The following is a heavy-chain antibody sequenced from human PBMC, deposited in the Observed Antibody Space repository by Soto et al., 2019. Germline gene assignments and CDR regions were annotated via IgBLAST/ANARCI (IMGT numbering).Heavy chain of an antibody. CDR3: ARITIFGVVIRHYYYYYGMDV. Sequence: QVQLQQWGAGLLKPSETLSLTCAVYGGSFSGYYWSWIRQPPGKGLEWIGEINHSGSTNYNPSLKSRVTISVDTSKNQFSLKLRSVTAADTAVYYCARITIFGVVIRHYYYYYGMDVWGQGTTVTVSS. D-gene: IGHD3-3*01. CDR2: INHSGST. CDR1: GGSFSGYY. J-gene: IGHJ6*02. V-gene: IGHV4-34*01.